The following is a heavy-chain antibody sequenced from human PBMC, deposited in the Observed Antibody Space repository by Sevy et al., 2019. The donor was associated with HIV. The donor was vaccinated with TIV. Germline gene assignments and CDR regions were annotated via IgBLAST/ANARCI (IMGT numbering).Heavy chain of an antibody. Sequence: GGSLRLSCAASGFTFDDYAMHWVRLAPGKGLEWVSGISWNSGSIGYADSVKGRFTISRDNAKNSLYLQMNSLRAEDTALYYCAKDIGYCSGGSCYPGAFDIWGQGTMVTVSS. D-gene: IGHD2-15*01. CDR1: GFTFDDYA. J-gene: IGHJ3*02. V-gene: IGHV3-9*01. CDR3: AKDIGYCSGGSCYPGAFDI. CDR2: ISWNSGSI.